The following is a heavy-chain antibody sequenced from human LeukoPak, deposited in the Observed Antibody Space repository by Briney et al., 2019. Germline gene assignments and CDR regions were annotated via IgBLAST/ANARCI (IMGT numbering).Heavy chain of an antibody. V-gene: IGHV3-21*01. D-gene: IGHD3-10*01. CDR1: GFTFSSYS. Sequence: PGGSLRLSCAASGFTFSSYSMNWVRQAPGKGLEWVSSISSSSSYIYYADSVKGRFTISRDNAKNSLYLQMNSLRAEDTAAYYCAGFREYYYGSGSYFPEIIDYWGQGTLVTVSS. CDR2: ISSSSSYI. CDR3: AGFREYYYGSGSYFPEIIDY. J-gene: IGHJ4*02.